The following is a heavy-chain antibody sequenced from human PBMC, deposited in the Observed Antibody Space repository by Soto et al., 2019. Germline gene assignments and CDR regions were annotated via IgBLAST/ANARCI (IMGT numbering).Heavy chain of an antibody. CDR1: GFTFSNYA. D-gene: IGHD3-3*01. Sequence: EVQLLESGGGLVQPGGSLRLSCAAAGFTFSNYALTWVRQSPGKGLEWVSTFSGSGGSTYYADSVRGRFTISRDNSKNTRFRKMNRLGVEDTAIYYCARDWTGDTCPCLDVWGQGTTVSVSS. V-gene: IGHV3-23*01. J-gene: IGHJ6*02. CDR3: ARDWTGDTCPCLDV. CDR2: FSGSGGST.